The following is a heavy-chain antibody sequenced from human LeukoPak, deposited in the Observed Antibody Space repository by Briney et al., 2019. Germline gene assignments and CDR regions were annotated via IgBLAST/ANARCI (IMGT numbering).Heavy chain of an antibody. V-gene: IGHV1-69*05. CDR3: AITPMVRGVMPVYYFDY. D-gene: IGHD3-10*01. CDR2: INPIFGTA. J-gene: IGHJ4*02. CDR1: GGTFSSCA. Sequence: GSSVKVSCKASGGTFSSCAISWVRQAPGQGLEWMGGINPIFGTANYAQKFQGRVTITTDESTSTAYMELSSLRSEDTAVYYCAITPMVRGVMPVYYFDYWGQGTLVTVSS.